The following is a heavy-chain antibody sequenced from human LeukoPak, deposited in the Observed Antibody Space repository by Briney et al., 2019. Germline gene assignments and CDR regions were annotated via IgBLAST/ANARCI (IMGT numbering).Heavy chain of an antibody. CDR2: IYSGGST. CDR3: ARELGKYRRILGRDSRWLAVSGFDN. V-gene: IGHV3-66*01. J-gene: IGHJ4*02. CDR1: GFTVSSNY. Sequence: GGSLRLSCAASGFTVSSNYMSWVRQAPGKGLEWVSVIYSGGSTYYADSVKGRFTITRDNSKNTPYLQMNSLRAEDTAVCYCARELGKYRRILGRDSRWLAVSGFDNWGQGILVTVSS. D-gene: IGHD6-19*01.